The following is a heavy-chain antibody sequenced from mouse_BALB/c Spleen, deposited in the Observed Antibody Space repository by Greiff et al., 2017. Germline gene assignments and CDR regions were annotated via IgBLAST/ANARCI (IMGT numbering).Heavy chain of an antibody. J-gene: IGHJ1*01. CDR1: GYTFTSYW. Sequence: QVQLQQPGAELVRPGASVKLSCKASGYTFTSYWINWVKQRPGQGLEWIGNIYPSDSYTNYNQKFKDKATLTVDKSSSTAYMQLSSPTSEDSAVYYCTRLATMITTWYFDVWGAGTTVTVSS. CDR2: IYPSDSYT. CDR3: TRLATMITTWYFDV. V-gene: IGHV1-69*02. D-gene: IGHD2-4*01.